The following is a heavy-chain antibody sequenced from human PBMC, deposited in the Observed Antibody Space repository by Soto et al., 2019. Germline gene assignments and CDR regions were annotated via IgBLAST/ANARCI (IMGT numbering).Heavy chain of an antibody. V-gene: IGHV1-3*01. CDR1: GYTFTRYA. D-gene: IGHD6-13*01. J-gene: IGHJ5*02. CDR2: INAGNGNT. Sequence: ASVNGYCKASGYTFTRYAMHWVRQAHGQRLEWMGWINAGNGNTKYSQKFQGRVTITRDTSASTAYMELSSLRSEDTAVYYCARDFGEGIAAAFLSWFDPWGQGTLVTVSS. CDR3: ARDFGEGIAAAFLSWFDP.